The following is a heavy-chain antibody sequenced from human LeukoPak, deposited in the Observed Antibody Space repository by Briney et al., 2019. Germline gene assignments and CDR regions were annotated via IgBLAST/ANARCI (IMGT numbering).Heavy chain of an antibody. CDR3: AKAHSLVVVAAHY. CDR2: ISGSGGST. Sequence: PGGSLRLSCAASGFTFSSYAMSWVHQAPGKGLEWVSAISGSGGSTYYADSVKGRFTISRDNSKNTLYLQMNSLRAEDTAVYYCAKAHSLVVVAAHYWGQGTLVTVSS. J-gene: IGHJ4*02. V-gene: IGHV3-23*01. D-gene: IGHD2-15*01. CDR1: GFTFSSYA.